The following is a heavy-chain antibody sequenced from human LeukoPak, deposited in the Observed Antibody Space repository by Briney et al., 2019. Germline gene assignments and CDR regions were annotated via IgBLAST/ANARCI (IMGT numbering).Heavy chain of an antibody. Sequence: GGSLRLSCAASGFAVSSHSMSWVRQAPGKGLEWVSIIYTGSITSYADSVKGRFTISRDNSEKSVSLQMNNLRDEDTAIYYCARLLGESTIYDLWGQGTLVTVSS. V-gene: IGHV3-66*04. J-gene: IGHJ5*02. CDR1: GFAVSSHS. D-gene: IGHD3-16*01. CDR2: IYTGSIT. CDR3: ARLLGESTIYDL.